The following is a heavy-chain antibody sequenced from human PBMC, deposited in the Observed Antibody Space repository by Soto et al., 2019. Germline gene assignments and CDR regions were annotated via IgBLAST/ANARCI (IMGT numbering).Heavy chain of an antibody. V-gene: IGHV5-51*01. J-gene: IGHJ6*02. CDR3: ASPGTSGYYYYGVDV. CDR1: GYSFTSYW. Sequence: PGESLKISCKGSGYSFTSYWIGWVRQMPGKGLEWMGIIYPGDSDTRYSPSFQGQVTISADKSISTAYLQWSSLKASDTAMYYCASPGTSGYYYYGVDVWGQGTTVTVSS. D-gene: IGHD6-13*01. CDR2: IYPGDSDT.